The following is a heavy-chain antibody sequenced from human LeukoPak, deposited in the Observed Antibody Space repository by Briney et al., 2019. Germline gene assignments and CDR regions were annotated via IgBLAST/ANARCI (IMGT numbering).Heavy chain of an antibody. J-gene: IGHJ4*02. CDR3: ARETSSRFFDY. CDR1: GGSISSSSYY. Sequence: KPSETLSLTCTVSGGSISSSSYYWGWIRQPPGKGLEWIGSIYYSGSTYYNPSLKSRVTISVDTSKNQFSLKLSSVTAADTAVYYCARETSSRFFDYWGQGTLLTVSS. V-gene: IGHV4-39*02. CDR2: IYYSGST.